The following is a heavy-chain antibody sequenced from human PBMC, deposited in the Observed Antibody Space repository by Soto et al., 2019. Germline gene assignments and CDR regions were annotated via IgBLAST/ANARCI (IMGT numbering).Heavy chain of an antibody. Sequence: GGSLRLSCAASGFTFSSYSMNWVRQAPGKGLEWVSYISSSSSTIYYADSVKGLFTISRDNAKNSLYLQTNSLRAEDTEVQYCARDRSTMVRGVPTLDAFDIWGQGTMVTVSS. V-gene: IGHV3-48*01. J-gene: IGHJ3*02. D-gene: IGHD3-10*01. CDR1: GFTFSSYS. CDR2: ISSSSSTI. CDR3: ARDRSTMVRGVPTLDAFDI.